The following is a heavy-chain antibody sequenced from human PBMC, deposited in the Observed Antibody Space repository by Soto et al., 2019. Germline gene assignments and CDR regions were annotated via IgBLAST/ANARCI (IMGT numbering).Heavy chain of an antibody. V-gene: IGHV3-23*01. CDR2: ISGSGGTT. Sequence: GGSLRLSCAVSGFTFSSHAMSWVRQAPGKGLECVSGISGSGGTTIYADSVKGRFTISRDNSRKTLYLQMDSLRSEDTAVYYCARTPYDFWSPGQYFFDQWGQGTPVIVSS. CDR3: ARTPYDFWSPGQYFFDQ. D-gene: IGHD3-3*01. J-gene: IGHJ4*02. CDR1: GFTFSSHA.